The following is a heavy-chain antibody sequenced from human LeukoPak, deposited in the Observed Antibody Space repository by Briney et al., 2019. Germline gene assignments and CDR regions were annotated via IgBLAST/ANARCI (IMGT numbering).Heavy chain of an antibody. V-gene: IGHV4-59*01. CDR1: GSSISGYY. CDR3: ARGEYDSGSKYDY. Sequence: SETLSLTCSVFGSSISGYYWSWIRQPPGKGLEWIGYMYYTGSTNYNPSLKSRATISVDTSKNQVSLKLSSVTAADTAVYYCARGEYDSGSKYDYWGQGTLVTVST. D-gene: IGHD3-10*01. J-gene: IGHJ4*02. CDR2: MYYTGST.